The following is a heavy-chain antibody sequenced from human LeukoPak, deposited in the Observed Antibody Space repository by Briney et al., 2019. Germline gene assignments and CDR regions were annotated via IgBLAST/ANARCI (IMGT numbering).Heavy chain of an antibody. Sequence: ASVKVSCTASGYTFTSYDINWVRQATGQGLEWMGWMNPNSGNTGYAQKFQGRVTMTRNTSISTAYMELSSLRSEDTAVYYCALGGDRVVVPAAIQDYYYGMDVWGQGTTVTVSS. CDR1: GYTFTSYD. CDR2: MNPNSGNT. CDR3: ALGGDRVVVPAAIQDYYYGMDV. J-gene: IGHJ6*02. D-gene: IGHD2-2*02. V-gene: IGHV1-8*01.